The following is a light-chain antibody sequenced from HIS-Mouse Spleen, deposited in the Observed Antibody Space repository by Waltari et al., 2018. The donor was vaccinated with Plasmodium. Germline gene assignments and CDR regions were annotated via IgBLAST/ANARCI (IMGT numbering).Light chain of an antibody. J-gene: IGLJ2*01. Sequence: SYVLTQPPPASVAPGQTARITVGGHNIASKSVQGYQQKPGQAPVLVVYDDSDRPPGIPERFSGSNSGNTATLTISRVEAGDEADYYCQVWDSSSDHVVFGGGTKLTVL. CDR2: DDS. CDR1: NIASKS. V-gene: IGLV3-21*02. CDR3: QVWDSSSDHVV.